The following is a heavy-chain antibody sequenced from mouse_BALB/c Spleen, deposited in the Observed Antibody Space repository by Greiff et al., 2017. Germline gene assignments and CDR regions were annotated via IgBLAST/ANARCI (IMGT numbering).Heavy chain of an antibody. CDR3: ARWNDYDGGFAY. CDR1: GYTFSSYW. D-gene: IGHD2-4*01. J-gene: IGHJ3*01. Sequence: QVQLQQSGAELMKPGASVKISCKATGYTFSSYWIEWVKQRPGHGLEWIGEILPGSGSTNYNEKFKGKATFTADTSSNTAYMQLSSLTSEDSAVYYCARWNDYDGGFAYWGQGTLVTVSA. CDR2: ILPGSGST. V-gene: IGHV1-9*01.